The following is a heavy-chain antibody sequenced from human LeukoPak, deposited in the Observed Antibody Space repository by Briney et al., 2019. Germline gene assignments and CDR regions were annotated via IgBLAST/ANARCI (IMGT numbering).Heavy chain of an antibody. CDR1: GYSFTSYW. V-gene: IGHV5-51*01. CDR3: ARRGIAAAGTPFYYYGMDV. CDR2: IYPGDSDT. J-gene: IGHJ6*02. Sequence: GESLEISCKGSGYSFTSYWIGWVRQMPGKGLEWMGIIYPGDSDTRYSPSFQGQVTISADKSISTAYLQWSSLKASDTAMYYCARRGIAAAGTPFYYYGMDVWGQGTTVTVSS. D-gene: IGHD6-13*01.